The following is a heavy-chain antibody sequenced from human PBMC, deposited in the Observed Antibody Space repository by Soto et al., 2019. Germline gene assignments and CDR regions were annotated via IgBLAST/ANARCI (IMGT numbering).Heavy chain of an antibody. V-gene: IGHV4-59*01. CDR3: ARSDGRY. CDR2: IYYSGST. J-gene: IGHJ4*02. Sequence: PSETPSLTCTVSGYSFSSYYRSWIRQPPGKGLEWIGYIYYSGSTNYNPSLKSRVTISVDTSKNQFSLKLSSVTAADTAVYYCARSDGRYWGQGTLVTVSS. CDR1: GYSFSSYY.